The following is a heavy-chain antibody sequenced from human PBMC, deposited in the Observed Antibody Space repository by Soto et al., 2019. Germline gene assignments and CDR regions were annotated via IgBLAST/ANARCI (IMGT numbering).Heavy chain of an antibody. V-gene: IGHV1-3*01. Sequence: QVQLVQSGAEVKKPGASVKVSCKASGYTFTSYAMHWVRQAPGQRHEWMGWINAGNGNTKYSQKFQGRVTITRDTSASTAYMELSSLRSEDTAVYYCARDPRPFGSFGVSFDYWCQGTLVTVSS. CDR1: GYTFTSYA. CDR2: INAGNGNT. J-gene: IGHJ4*02. D-gene: IGHD3-16*01. CDR3: ARDPRPFGSFGVSFDY.